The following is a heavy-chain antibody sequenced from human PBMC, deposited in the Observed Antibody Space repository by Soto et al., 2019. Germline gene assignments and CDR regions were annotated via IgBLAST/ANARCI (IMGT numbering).Heavy chain of an antibody. V-gene: IGHV4-31*03. J-gene: IGHJ5*02. CDR1: GASLHIGGYY. D-gene: IGHD2-2*01. Sequence: PSETLSLTCTVSGASLHIGGYYWAWIRQNPGKGLEWIGYIYYTGVTYYNPSLGSRVNISVDTSKNQFSLELTSVTAADTAVYYCASDGSSTANWLDPWGPGLLVTVSS. CDR3: ASDGSSTANWLDP. CDR2: IYYTGVT.